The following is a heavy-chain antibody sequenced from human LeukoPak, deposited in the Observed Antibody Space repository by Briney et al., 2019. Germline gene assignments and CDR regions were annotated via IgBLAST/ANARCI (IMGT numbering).Heavy chain of an antibody. CDR1: GFTFSSYA. Sequence: PGRSLRLSCAASGFTFSSYAMHWVRQAPGKGLGWVAVISYDGSNKYYADSVKGRFTISRDNSKNTLYLQMNSLRAEDTAVYYCARGGYYYGSGSYYIYGMDVWGKGTTVTVSS. CDR2: ISYDGSNK. V-gene: IGHV3-30*04. D-gene: IGHD3-10*01. J-gene: IGHJ6*04. CDR3: ARGGYYYGSGSYYIYGMDV.